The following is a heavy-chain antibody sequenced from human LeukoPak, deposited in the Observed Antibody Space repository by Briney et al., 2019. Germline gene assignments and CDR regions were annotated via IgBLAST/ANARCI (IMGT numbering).Heavy chain of an antibody. Sequence: SETLSLTCTVYGGSISSYYWSWIRQPPGKGLEWIGYIYYSGRTNYNPSLKSRVTISADTSKNQFSLKLSSVTAADTAVYYCARGEYSSSYYYYYYMDVWAKGTTVTVSS. D-gene: IGHD6-6*01. J-gene: IGHJ6*03. CDR3: ARGEYSSSYYYYYYMDV. CDR2: IYYSGRT. CDR1: GGSISSYY. V-gene: IGHV4-59*01.